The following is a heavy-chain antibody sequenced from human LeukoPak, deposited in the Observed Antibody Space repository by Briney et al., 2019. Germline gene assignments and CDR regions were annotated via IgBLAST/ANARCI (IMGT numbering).Heavy chain of an antibody. Sequence: SETLSLTCTVSGGSISSYYWSWIRQPPGKGLEWIGYIYYSGSTNYNPSLKSRVTISVDTSKNQFSLKLSSVTAADTAVYYCARESIVAVPAAYYYYGMDVWGQGTTVTVSS. J-gene: IGHJ6*02. V-gene: IGHV4-59*01. D-gene: IGHD2-2*01. CDR2: IYYSGST. CDR3: ARESIVAVPAAYYYYGMDV. CDR1: GGSISSYY.